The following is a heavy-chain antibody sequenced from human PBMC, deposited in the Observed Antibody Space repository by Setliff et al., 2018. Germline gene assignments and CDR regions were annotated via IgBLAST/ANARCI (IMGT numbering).Heavy chain of an antibody. CDR2: IGPYNGNT. D-gene: IGHD5-12*01. CDR1: GYNFITTG. CDR3: ARSSGPRVVLAADFDY. J-gene: IGHJ4*02. V-gene: IGHV1-18*01. Sequence: ASVKVSCKTSGYNFITTGISWVRQAPGQGPEWMGCIGPYNGNTNYAQKFQDRVTMTTDTSTATVYMELKNLRSDDTAVYYCARSSGPRVVLAADFDYWGQGTLVTVSS.